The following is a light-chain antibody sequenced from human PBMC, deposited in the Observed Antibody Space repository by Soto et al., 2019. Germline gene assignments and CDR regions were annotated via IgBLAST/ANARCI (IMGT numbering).Light chain of an antibody. J-gene: IGLJ1*01. CDR3: SSYTSSSTYV. CDR2: EVS. V-gene: IGLV2-14*01. Sequence: QSALTQPASVSGSPGQSITISCTGTSSDVGGYNSVSWFQHHPGKAPKLMIYEVSNRPLGVSNRFSGSKSGNTASLTISGLQAEDEADYYCSSYTSSSTYVFGSGTKLTVL. CDR1: SSDVGGYNS.